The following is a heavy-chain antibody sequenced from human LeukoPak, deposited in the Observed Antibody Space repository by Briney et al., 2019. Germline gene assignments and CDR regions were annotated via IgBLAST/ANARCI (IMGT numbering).Heavy chain of an antibody. CDR1: GFTFSSYE. Sequence: PGGSLRLSCAASGFTFSSYEMNWVRQAPGKGLEWVSYISSSGSTIYYADSVKGRFTISRDNAKSSLYLQMNSLRAEDTAVYYCARETGVVGATRFFDYWGQGTLVTVSS. CDR3: ARETGVVGATRFFDY. D-gene: IGHD1-26*01. J-gene: IGHJ4*02. V-gene: IGHV3-48*03. CDR2: ISSSGSTI.